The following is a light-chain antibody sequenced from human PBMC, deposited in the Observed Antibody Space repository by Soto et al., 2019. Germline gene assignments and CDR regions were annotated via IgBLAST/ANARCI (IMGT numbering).Light chain of an antibody. V-gene: IGKV1-9*01. CDR3: QQLLSFPPT. J-gene: IGKJ5*01. CDR2: VAS. CDR1: QDISNY. Sequence: DIQLTQSPSFLSASVGERVTITCRSSQDISNYLAWYQQKPGKAPNLLIYVASTLQSRVPSRFRGSGSGTEFTLTISSLQPEDLATYYCQQLLSFPPTFSRGTRLEIK.